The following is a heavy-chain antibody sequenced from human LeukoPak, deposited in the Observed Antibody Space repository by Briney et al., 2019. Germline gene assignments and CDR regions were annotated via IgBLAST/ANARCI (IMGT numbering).Heavy chain of an antibody. V-gene: IGHV3-7*01. Sequence: PGGSLRLSCAASGFTFSSYWMSWVRQAPGKGLEWVANIKQDGSEKYYVDSVKGRFTISRDNAKNSLYLQMNSLRAEDTAVYYCARSKFMVRGVTRAYYYYMDVWGKGTTVTISS. CDR1: GFTFSSYW. D-gene: IGHD3-10*01. CDR3: ARSKFMVRGVTRAYYYYMDV. J-gene: IGHJ6*03. CDR2: IKQDGSEK.